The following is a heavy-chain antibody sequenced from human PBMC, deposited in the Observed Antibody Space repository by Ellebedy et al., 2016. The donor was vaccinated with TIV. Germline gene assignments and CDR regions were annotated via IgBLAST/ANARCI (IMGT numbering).Heavy chain of an antibody. CDR3: ARGGTMVRGVITFYYYYGMDV. CDR1: GYTFTSYY. D-gene: IGHD3-10*01. Sequence: AASVKVSCKASGYTFTSYYMHWVRQAPGQGLEWMGIINPSGGSTSYAQKLQGRFTMTMDTSTITVYMELSSLRSEDTAVYYCARGGTMVRGVITFYYYYGMDVWGQGTTVTVSS. CDR2: INPSGGST. J-gene: IGHJ6*02. V-gene: IGHV1-46*04.